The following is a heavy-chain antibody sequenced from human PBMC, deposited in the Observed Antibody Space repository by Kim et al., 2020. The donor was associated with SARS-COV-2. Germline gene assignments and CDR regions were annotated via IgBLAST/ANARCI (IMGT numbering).Heavy chain of an antibody. V-gene: IGHV5-51*01. Sequence: GESLKISCKGSGYSFTSYWIGWVRQMPGKGLEWMGIIYPGDSDTRYSPSFQGQVTISADKSISTAYLQWSSLKASDTAMYYCAGTEDVRGWSIGGMDVWGQGTTVTVSS. CDR3: AGTEDVRGWSIGGMDV. D-gene: IGHD6-19*01. CDR2: IYPGDSDT. J-gene: IGHJ6*02. CDR1: GYSFTSYW.